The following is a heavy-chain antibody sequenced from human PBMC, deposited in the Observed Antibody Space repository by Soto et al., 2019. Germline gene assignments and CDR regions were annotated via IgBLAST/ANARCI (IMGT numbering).Heavy chain of an antibody. D-gene: IGHD6-19*01. CDR3: ARAGIAVAGTPSYYYYYGMDV. CDR2: IIPIFGTA. J-gene: IGHJ6*02. V-gene: IGHV1-69*13. CDR1: GGTFSSYA. Sequence: ASVKVSCKASGGTFSSYAISWVRQAPGQGLEWVGGIIPIFGTANYAQKFQGRVTITADESTSTAYMELSSLRSEDTAVYYCARAGIAVAGTPSYYYYYGMDVWGQGTTVTVSS.